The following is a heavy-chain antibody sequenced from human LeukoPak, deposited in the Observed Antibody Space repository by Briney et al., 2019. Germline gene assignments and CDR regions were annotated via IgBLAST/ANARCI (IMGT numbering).Heavy chain of an antibody. V-gene: IGHV4-61*02. CDR3: ARELPLLGAYYFDY. CDR1: GGSITSGSYY. Sequence: PSQTLSLTCAVSGGSITSGSYYWTWIRQPAGKGLEWIGRIYTSGSTNYNPYLKSRVTISVDTSKNQFSLNLSSVTAADTAVYYCARELPLLGAYYFDYWGQGTLVTVSS. J-gene: IGHJ4*02. D-gene: IGHD7-27*01. CDR2: IYTSGST.